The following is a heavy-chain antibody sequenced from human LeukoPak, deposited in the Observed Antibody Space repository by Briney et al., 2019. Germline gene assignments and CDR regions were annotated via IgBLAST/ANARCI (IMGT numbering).Heavy chain of an antibody. CDR3: ARYYDILTGSLGY. CDR2: INPNSGGT. J-gene: IGHJ4*02. D-gene: IGHD3-9*01. V-gene: IGHV1-2*02. CDR1: GYTFTGYY. Sequence: ASVTVSCKASGYTFTGYYMHWVRQAPGQGLEWMGWINPNSGGTNYAQKFQGRVTMTRDTSISTAYMELSRLRSDDTAVYYCARYYDILTGSLGYWGQGTLVTVSS.